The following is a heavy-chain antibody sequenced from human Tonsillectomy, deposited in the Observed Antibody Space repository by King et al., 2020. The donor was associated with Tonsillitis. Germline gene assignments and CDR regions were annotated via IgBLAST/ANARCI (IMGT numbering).Heavy chain of an antibody. CDR3: AKRLYGHDGFEI. D-gene: IGHD2-8*01. J-gene: IGHJ3*02. CDR2: ISGSGGTT. V-gene: IGHV3-23*04. Sequence: VQLVESGGGLVQPGGSLRLSCAASGFAFTNFGMNWVRQAPGKGLEWLSSISGSGGTTHYADSVKGRFTISRDNSKTVLYLEMRTLRADDTALYYCAKRLYGHDGFEIWGQGTMVTVSS. CDR1: GFAFTNFG.